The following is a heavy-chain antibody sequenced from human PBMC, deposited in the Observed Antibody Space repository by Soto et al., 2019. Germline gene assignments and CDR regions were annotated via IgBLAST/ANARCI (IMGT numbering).Heavy chain of an antibody. CDR2: INAGNGNT. Sequence: GASVKVSCKASGYTFTSYAMHWVRQAPGQRLEWMGWINAGNGNTKYSQKFQGRVTITRDTSASTAYMELSSLRSEDTAVYYCARRRPLSSGYYYYYGIDVWGQGTTVTVSS. D-gene: IGHD3-22*01. J-gene: IGHJ6*02. CDR3: ARRRPLSSGYYYYYGIDV. CDR1: GYTFTSYA. V-gene: IGHV1-3*01.